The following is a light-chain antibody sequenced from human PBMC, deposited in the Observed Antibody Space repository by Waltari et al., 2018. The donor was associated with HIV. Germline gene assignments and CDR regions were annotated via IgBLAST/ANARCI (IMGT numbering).Light chain of an antibody. J-gene: IGLJ3*02. CDR3: GTWDTSLSAGV. Sequence: QSVLTQPPSVSAAPGQKVVISCSGSTPNNGSNYVSWFQQLPGTAPKFIIYDSNKRPSGIPDRFAGSRSGTSATLSITGRQSGDEADYYCGTWDTSLSAGVFGGGTKVTVL. CDR1: TPNNGSNY. CDR2: DSN. V-gene: IGLV1-51*01.